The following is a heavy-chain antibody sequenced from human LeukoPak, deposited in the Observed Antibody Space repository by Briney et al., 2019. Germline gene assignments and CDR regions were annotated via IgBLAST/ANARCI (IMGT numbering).Heavy chain of an antibody. V-gene: IGHV4-31*03. J-gene: IGHJ5*02. CDR3: ARLRGRVGAITGDWFDP. CDR2: ISYSGRT. CDR1: GGSISSGAYY. Sequence: TLSLTCIVSGGSISSGAYYWSWIRQHPGKGLEWIGYISYSGRTYYNPSLKSRLIISVDTSKNQFSLRLGPVTAADTAVYYCARLRGRVGAITGDWFDPWGQGTLVTVSS. D-gene: IGHD3-16*01.